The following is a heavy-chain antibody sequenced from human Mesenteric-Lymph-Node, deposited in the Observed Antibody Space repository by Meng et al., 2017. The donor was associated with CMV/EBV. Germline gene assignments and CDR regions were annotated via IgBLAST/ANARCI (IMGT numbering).Heavy chain of an antibody. CDR3: ARGLRGGNTYGHDYQDGMDV. Sequence: ASVKVSCKASGYTFSSYGISWVRQAPGQGLEWLGWISVYNGNTNYAQKVHDRVTMTAETSTSTAHMELRSLTSDDTAVYYCARGLRGGNTYGHDYQDGMDVWGQGTTVTVSS. CDR2: ISVYNGNT. CDR1: GYTFSSYG. J-gene: IGHJ6*02. V-gene: IGHV1-18*01. D-gene: IGHD5-18*01.